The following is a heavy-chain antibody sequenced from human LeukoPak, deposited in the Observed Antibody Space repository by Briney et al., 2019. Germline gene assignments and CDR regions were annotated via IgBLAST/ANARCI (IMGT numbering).Heavy chain of an antibody. J-gene: IGHJ4*02. V-gene: IGHV3-7*01. CDR1: GFTFSNHA. CDR3: ARGNSAFDY. CDR2: MNQDGSEK. D-gene: IGHD4-23*01. Sequence: PGGSLRLSCAVSGFTFSNHAMSWVRQAPGKGLEWVANMNQDGSEKYYVDSVKGRFTISRDNAKNSLYLQMNSLRAEDTAVYYCARGNSAFDYWGQGTLVTVSS.